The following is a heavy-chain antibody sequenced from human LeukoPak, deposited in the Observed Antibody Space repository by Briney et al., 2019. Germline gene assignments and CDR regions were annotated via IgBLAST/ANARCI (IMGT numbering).Heavy chain of an antibody. J-gene: IGHJ6*03. V-gene: IGHV4-38-2*02. CDR2: IYHSGST. CDR3: ARDHANYMDV. Sequence: SETLSLTCTVSGYSISSGYYWGWIRQPPGKGLEWIGSIYHSGSTYYNPSLKSRVTISVDTSKNQFFLKLSSVTAADTAVYYCARDHANYMDVWGKGTTVTVSS. CDR1: GYSISSGYY.